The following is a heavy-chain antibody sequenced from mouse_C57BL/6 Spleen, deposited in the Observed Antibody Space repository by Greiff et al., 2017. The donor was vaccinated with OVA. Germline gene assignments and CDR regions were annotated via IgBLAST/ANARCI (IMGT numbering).Heavy chain of an antibody. V-gene: IGHV1-64*01. Sequence: QVQLQQSGAELVKPGASVKLSCKASGYTFTSYWMHWVKQRPGQGLEWIGMIHPNSGSTNYNEKFKSKATLTVDKSSSTAYMQLSSLTSEDSAVYYCASPSYDGYFADWGQGTLVTVSA. D-gene: IGHD2-3*01. J-gene: IGHJ3*01. CDR1: GYTFTSYW. CDR2: IHPNSGST. CDR3: ASPSYDGYFAD.